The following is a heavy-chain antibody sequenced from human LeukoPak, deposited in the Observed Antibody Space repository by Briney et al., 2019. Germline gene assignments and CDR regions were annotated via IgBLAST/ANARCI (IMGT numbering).Heavy chain of an antibody. CDR2: IYTSGST. D-gene: IGHD3-10*01. CDR3: ARGGETRTRNAFDI. Sequence: SETLSLTCTVSGGSISSYYWSWIRQPAGKGLEWIGRIYTSGSTNYNPSLKSRVTMSVDTSKNQFSLKLSSVTAADTAVYYCARGGETRTRNAFDIWSQGAMVTVSS. J-gene: IGHJ3*02. CDR1: GGSISSYY. V-gene: IGHV4-4*07.